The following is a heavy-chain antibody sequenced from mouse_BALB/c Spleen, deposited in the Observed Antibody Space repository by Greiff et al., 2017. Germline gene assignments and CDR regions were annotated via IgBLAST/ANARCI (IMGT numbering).Heavy chain of an antibody. Sequence: VQLQQSGPGLVAPSQSLSITCTVSGFSLTSYGVHWVRQPPGKGLEWLGVIWAGGSTNYNSALMSRLSISKDNSKSQVFLKMNSLQTDDTAMYYCARGTFYDSSSRAMDYWGQGTSVTVSS. CDR3: ARGTFYDSSSRAMDY. CDR1: GFSLTSYG. V-gene: IGHV2-9*02. J-gene: IGHJ4*01. D-gene: IGHD1-1*01. CDR2: IWAGGST.